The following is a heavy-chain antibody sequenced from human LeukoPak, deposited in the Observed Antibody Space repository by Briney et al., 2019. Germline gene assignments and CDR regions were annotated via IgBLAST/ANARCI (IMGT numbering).Heavy chain of an antibody. CDR3: ARGVGYCTNGVCYISLMATTPFYFDY. V-gene: IGHV4-30-4*01. J-gene: IGHJ4*02. D-gene: IGHD2-8*01. CDR2: IYYSGST. CDR1: GGSISSGDYY. Sequence: SETLSLTCTVSGGSISSGDYYWSWIRQPPGKGLEWIGYIYYSGSTYCNPSLKSRVTISVDTSKNQFSLKLSSVTAADTAVYYCARGVGYCTNGVCYISLMATTPFYFDYWGQGTLVTVSS.